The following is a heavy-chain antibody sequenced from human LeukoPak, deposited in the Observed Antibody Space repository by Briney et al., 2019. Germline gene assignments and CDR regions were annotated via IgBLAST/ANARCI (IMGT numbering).Heavy chain of an antibody. CDR3: ARGNSGHCTGATCYALDY. CDR1: GFTFSSYA. V-gene: IGHV3-23*01. D-gene: IGHD2-2*01. Sequence: PGGSLRLSCAASGFTFSSYAMSFLRRAPGKGLEWVSAISDDFGTYHADSVKGRFTISRDNSRNTLYLQMTSLRAEDTAVYYCARGNSGHCTGATCYALDYWGQGTLVTVFS. J-gene: IGHJ4*02. CDR2: ISDDFGT.